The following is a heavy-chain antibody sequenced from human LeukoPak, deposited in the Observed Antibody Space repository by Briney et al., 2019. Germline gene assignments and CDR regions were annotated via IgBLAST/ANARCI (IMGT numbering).Heavy chain of an antibody. Sequence: GGSLRLSCAASGFKFSSYSMKWVRQAPGKGLEWVSFISSSSSYIYYADSLKGRFTISRDNAKNSLYLQMNSLRAEDTAVYYCARDPVGGYDSDYWGQGTLVTVSS. CDR1: GFKFSSYS. CDR2: ISSSSSYI. D-gene: IGHD5-12*01. V-gene: IGHV3-21*01. CDR3: ARDPVGGYDSDY. J-gene: IGHJ4*02.